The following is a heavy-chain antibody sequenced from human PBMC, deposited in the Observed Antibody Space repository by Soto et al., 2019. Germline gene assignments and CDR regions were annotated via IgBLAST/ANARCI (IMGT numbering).Heavy chain of an antibody. CDR1: GFTFSSYA. Sequence: GGSLRLSCAASGFTFSSYAMSWVRQAPGKGLEWVSAISGSGGSTYYADSVKGRFTISRDNSKNTLYLQMNSLRAEDTAVYYCEKDWEEQQPPAYFDYWGQGTLVTVSS. V-gene: IGHV3-23*01. J-gene: IGHJ4*02. CDR2: ISGSGGST. CDR3: EKDWEEQQPPAYFDY. D-gene: IGHD6-13*01.